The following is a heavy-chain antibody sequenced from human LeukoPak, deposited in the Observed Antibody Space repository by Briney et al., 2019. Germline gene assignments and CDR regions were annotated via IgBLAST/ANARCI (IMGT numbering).Heavy chain of an antibody. CDR3: ARAHLSSSSTDYMDV. CDR1: GFTLSSHA. D-gene: IGHD6-6*01. V-gene: IGHV3-30*04. J-gene: IGHJ6*03. CDR2: ISYDGNIK. Sequence: GSLRLSWAASGFTLSSHAIHWVRQAPGKGLEWVALISYDGNIKYYADSVKGRFTISRDNSKNTLSLQMNSLRPEDTAVYYCARAHLSSSSTDYMDVWGKGTTVTVSS.